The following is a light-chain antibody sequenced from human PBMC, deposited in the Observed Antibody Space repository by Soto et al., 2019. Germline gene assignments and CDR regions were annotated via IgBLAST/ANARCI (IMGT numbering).Light chain of an antibody. CDR3: SSFTGSTTWV. CDR2: EVS. V-gene: IGLV2-14*01. CDR1: SNDVGGYNY. J-gene: IGLJ3*02. Sequence: QSVLTQPASLSGSPGQSITMFCTGTSNDVGGYNYVSWYQQHPGKAPKLIIYEVSNRPSGISSRFSGSKSANTASLTISGLQADDEAEYYCSSFTGSTTWVFGGGTKLTVL.